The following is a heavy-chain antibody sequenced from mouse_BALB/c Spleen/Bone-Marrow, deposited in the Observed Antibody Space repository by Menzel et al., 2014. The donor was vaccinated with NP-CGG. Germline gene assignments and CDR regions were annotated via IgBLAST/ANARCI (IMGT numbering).Heavy chain of an antibody. CDR2: IYPGSDNT. D-gene: IGHD2-1*01. J-gene: IGHJ2*01. CDR1: GYTFTNFW. V-gene: IGHV1S22*01. Sequence: LQQSGSELVRPGASVKLSCKASGYTFTNFWLHWVKQRPGQGLEWIGDIYPGSDNTNYDEKFKTKATLSVDTSSSTAYMQLSSLTSEDSAVYYCTRYGNYYFDYWGQGTTLTVSS. CDR3: TRYGNYYFDY.